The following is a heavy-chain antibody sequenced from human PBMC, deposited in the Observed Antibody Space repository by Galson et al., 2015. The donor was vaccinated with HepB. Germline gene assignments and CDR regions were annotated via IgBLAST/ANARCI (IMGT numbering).Heavy chain of an antibody. CDR3: ARIARSSGWYSEWFDP. V-gene: IGHV3-53*04. CDR2: IYSGGST. Sequence: SLRLSCAASGFTVSSNYMSWVRQAPGKGLEWVSVIYSGGSTYYADSVKGRFTISRHNSKNTLYLQMNSLRAEDTTVYYCARIARSSGWYSEWFDPWGQGTLVTVSS. D-gene: IGHD6-19*01. J-gene: IGHJ5*02. CDR1: GFTVSSNY.